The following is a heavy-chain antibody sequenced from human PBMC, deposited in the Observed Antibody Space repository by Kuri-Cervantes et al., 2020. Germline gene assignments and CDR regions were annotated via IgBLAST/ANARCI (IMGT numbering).Heavy chain of an antibody. V-gene: IGHV4-34*01. CDR3: ARAESGYSYGNFDY. CDR1: GGSFSDYY. Sequence: SETLSLTCAVYGGSFSDYYWSWIRQPPGEGLEWIGEINHSGSTNYNPSLKSRVTISVDTSKNQFSLKLSSVTAADTAVYYCARAESGYSYGNFDYWGQGTLVTVSS. D-gene: IGHD5-18*01. CDR2: INHSGST. J-gene: IGHJ4*02.